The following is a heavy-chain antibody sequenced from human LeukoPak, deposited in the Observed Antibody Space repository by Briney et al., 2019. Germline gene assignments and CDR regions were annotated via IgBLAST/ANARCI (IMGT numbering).Heavy chain of an antibody. Sequence: GGSLRLSCAASGFTFSSYGMHWVRQAPGKGLEGVAVILYDGSNKYYADSVKGRFTISRDNSKNTLYLQMNSLRPEDTAVYYCARPLRYLDSELDYWGQGTLVSVSS. CDR3: ARPLRYLDSELDY. D-gene: IGHD3-9*01. CDR2: ILYDGSNK. V-gene: IGHV3-30*03. J-gene: IGHJ4*02. CDR1: GFTFSSYG.